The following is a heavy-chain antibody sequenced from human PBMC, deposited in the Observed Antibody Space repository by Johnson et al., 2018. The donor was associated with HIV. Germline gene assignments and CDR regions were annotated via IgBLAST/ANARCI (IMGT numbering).Heavy chain of an antibody. CDR2: SWNSGSI. Sequence: VQLVESGGGLVQPGGSLRLSCAASGFTVSSNYMSWVRQAPGKGLEWVSGISWNSGSIGYADSVKGRFTISRDNSKNTVYLQMNSLRVEDTAVYYCASRGREIVAAGILGAFDIWGQGTMVTVSS. J-gene: IGHJ3*02. D-gene: IGHD6-13*01. V-gene: IGHV3-66*01. CDR1: GFTVSSNY. CDR3: ASRGREIVAAGILGAFDI.